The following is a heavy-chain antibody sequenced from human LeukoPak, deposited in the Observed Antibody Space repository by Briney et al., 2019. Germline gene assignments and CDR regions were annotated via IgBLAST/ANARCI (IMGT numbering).Heavy chain of an antibody. V-gene: IGHV3-23*01. Sequence: GASLRLSCAASGFTFSSYAMSWVRQAPGKGLEWVSGISGSGVSTYYAGSVKGQFTISRDNSKNTVYLQMNSLRAEDTAIYFCAKGGLGGTAVVTMDSWGQGTLVTVSS. CDR1: GFTFSSYA. CDR2: ISGSGVST. CDR3: AKGGLGGTAVVTMDS. J-gene: IGHJ4*02. D-gene: IGHD4-23*01.